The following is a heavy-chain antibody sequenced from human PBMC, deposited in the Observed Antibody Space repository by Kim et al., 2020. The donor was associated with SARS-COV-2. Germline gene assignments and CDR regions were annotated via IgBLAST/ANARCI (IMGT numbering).Heavy chain of an antibody. Sequence: SETLSLTCTVSGGSIRSSNYYWGWIRQPPGKGLEWIGNIYYSGSTYYNPSLKSRVTISVDTSKNQFSLKLSSVTAADTAVYYCARDTFSSGYYPRSYFDYWGQGTLVTVSS. V-gene: IGHV4-39*07. D-gene: IGHD3-22*01. CDR1: GGSIRSSNYY. CDR3: ARDTFSSGYYPRSYFDY. CDR2: IYYSGST. J-gene: IGHJ4*02.